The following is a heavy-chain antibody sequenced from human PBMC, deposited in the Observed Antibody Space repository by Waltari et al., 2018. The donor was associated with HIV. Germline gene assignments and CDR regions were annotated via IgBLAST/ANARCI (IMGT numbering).Heavy chain of an antibody. CDR3: VRDRAPLIGGFGWDGMDV. CDR2: IRQDGSQT. J-gene: IGHJ6*02. D-gene: IGHD3-16*01. V-gene: IGHV3-7*01. CDR1: GECLNNYW. Sequence: EVQLVQSGGGLVQPGGSLRLSCVASGECLNNYWVNWVRPPPGKGRELVANIRQDGSQTYYVDSVECRFTISRDNAKSSLYLQMNSLRVEDTAVYYCVRDRAPLIGGFGWDGMDVWGQGTTVTVSS.